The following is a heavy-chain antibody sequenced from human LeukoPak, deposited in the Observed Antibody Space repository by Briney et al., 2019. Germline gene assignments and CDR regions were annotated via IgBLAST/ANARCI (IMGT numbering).Heavy chain of an antibody. D-gene: IGHD3-22*01. Sequence: PGGSLRLSCVASGFTFSHYTMHWVRQAPGKGLEWVAVIWYDGSIKYYGDSVKGRFTISRDNSKNTLYLQMNSLSAEDTAVYYCAKSRGYYYEKSGPADYWGQGTLVTVSS. V-gene: IGHV3-33*06. J-gene: IGHJ4*02. CDR2: IWYDGSIK. CDR3: AKSRGYYYEKSGPADY. CDR1: GFTFSHYT.